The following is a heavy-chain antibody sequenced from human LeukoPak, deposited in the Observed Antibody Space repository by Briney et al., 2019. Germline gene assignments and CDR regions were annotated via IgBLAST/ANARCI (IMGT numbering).Heavy chain of an antibody. CDR1: GDSISHYY. V-gene: IGHV4-4*09. CDR3: ARGGWWLSYNWFDP. CDR2: IYTSGST. J-gene: IGHJ5*02. Sequence: SETLSLTCTVSGDSISHYYWSWIRQPPGKGLEWIGYIYTSGSTNYNPSLKSRVTISVDTSKNQFSLKLSSVTAADTAVYYCARGGWWLSYNWFDPWGQGTLVTVSS. D-gene: IGHD3-22*01.